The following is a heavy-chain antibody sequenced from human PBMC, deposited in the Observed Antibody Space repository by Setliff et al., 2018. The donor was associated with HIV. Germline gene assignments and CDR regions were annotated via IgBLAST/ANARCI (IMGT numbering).Heavy chain of an antibody. CDR2: ISVYNGNT. D-gene: IGHD2-15*01. CDR1: GYTFTSYG. CDR3: ARVGGSRADHYYYMDG. J-gene: IGHJ6*03. V-gene: IGHV1-18*04. Sequence: ASVKVSCKASGYTFTSYGITWVRQAPGQGLEWMGWISVYNGNTNYAQKFQGRVTMTTDTSTNTAYMEMRILRSDDTAVYYCARVGGSRADHYYYMDGWGKGTTVTVSS.